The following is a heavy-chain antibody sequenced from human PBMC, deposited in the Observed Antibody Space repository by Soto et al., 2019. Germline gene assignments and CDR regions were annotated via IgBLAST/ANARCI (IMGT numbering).Heavy chain of an antibody. CDR1: GGSISSSNW. V-gene: IGHV4-4*02. CDR3: ARARYYDILTGYYIVDY. Sequence: QVQLQESGPGLVKPSGTLSLTCAVSGGSISSSNWWSWVRQPPGKGLEWIGEIYHSGSTNYNPSRKSRVTISVDKSKNQFSLKLSSVTAADTAVYYCARARYYDILTGYYIVDYWGQGTLVTVSS. J-gene: IGHJ4*02. D-gene: IGHD3-9*01. CDR2: IYHSGST.